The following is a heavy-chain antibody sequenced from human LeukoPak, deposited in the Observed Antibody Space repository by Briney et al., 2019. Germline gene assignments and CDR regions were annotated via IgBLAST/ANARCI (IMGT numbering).Heavy chain of an antibody. V-gene: IGHV4-59*01. CDR2: IYYSGST. D-gene: IGHD6-19*01. CDR3: ATSIPYSSGWYHYY. J-gene: IGHJ4*02. CDR1: GGSISSYH. Sequence: PSETLSLTCTVSGGSISSYHWSWIRQSPGKGLEWIGYIYYSGSTNYNPSLKSRVTISVDTSKNQFSLKLSSVTAEDTAVYYCATSIPYSSGWYHYYWGQGTLVTVSS.